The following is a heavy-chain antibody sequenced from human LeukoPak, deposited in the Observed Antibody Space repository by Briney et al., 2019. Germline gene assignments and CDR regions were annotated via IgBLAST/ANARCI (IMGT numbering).Heavy chain of an antibody. CDR3: AREIMVRGVIITTLERYFDY. CDR2: INQDGSER. CDR1: GFIFNTYW. Sequence: GGSLRLSCAASGFIFNTYWMSWVRQAPGKGLEWVANINQDGSERYYVDSVKGRFTISRDNAKNSLYLQMNSLRAEDTAVYYCAREIMVRGVIITTLERYFDYWGQGTLVTVSS. D-gene: IGHD3-10*01. V-gene: IGHV3-7*01. J-gene: IGHJ4*02.